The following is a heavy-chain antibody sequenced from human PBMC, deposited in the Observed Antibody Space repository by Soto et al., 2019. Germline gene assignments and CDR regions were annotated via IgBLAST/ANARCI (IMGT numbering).Heavy chain of an antibody. V-gene: IGHV1-18*04. CDR2: ISAYNGNT. D-gene: IGHD6-13*01. Sequence: QVQLVQSGAEVKKPGAAVKVSCKASGYTFTSYGISWVRQAPGQGLEWMGWISAYNGNTNYAQKLQGRVTMTTDTSTSTAYMELRSLRSDDTAVYYCAREWRQQLVLYYYYCCGMDVWGQGTTVTVSS. J-gene: IGHJ6*02. CDR3: AREWRQQLVLYYYYCCGMDV. CDR1: GYTFTSYG.